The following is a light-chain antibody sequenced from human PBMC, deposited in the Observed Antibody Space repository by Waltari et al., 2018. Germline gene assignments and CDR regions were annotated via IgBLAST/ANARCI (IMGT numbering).Light chain of an antibody. Sequence: DIQMTQSPSFLSASVGDRVTISCRASQSVGIKLNWYQQRPGQAPNRLIFGVSSLHGGAPSRFSGSGSETVFSLTIRGLQPEDFATYYCHQTHSFPRTFGQGTKVEIK. V-gene: IGKV1-39*01. CDR3: HQTHSFPRT. J-gene: IGKJ2*02. CDR1: QSVGIK. CDR2: GVS.